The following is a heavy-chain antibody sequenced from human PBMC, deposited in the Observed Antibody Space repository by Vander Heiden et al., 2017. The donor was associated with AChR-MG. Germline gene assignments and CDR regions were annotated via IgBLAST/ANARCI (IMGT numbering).Heavy chain of an antibody. Sequence: EVQLVESGGGLVQPGRSLRLSCPASGFTFDDYAMHWVRQAPGKGLEWVSGISWNSGSIGYADSVKGRFTISRDNAKNSLYLQMNSLRAEDTALYYCAKDPHNYDSSGYGYWGQGTLVTVSS. D-gene: IGHD3-22*01. CDR3: AKDPHNYDSSGYGY. CDR1: GFTFDDYA. CDR2: ISWNSGSI. V-gene: IGHV3-9*01. J-gene: IGHJ4*02.